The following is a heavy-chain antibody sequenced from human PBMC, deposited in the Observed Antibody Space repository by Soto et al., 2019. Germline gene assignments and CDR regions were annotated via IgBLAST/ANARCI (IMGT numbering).Heavy chain of an antibody. Sequence: QVQLVQSGAEVKKPGSSVKVSCKASGGTFSSYAISWARQAPGQGLEWMGGIIPIFGTANYAQKFQGRVTITADESTSTAYMELSSLRSEDTAVYYCATRGDCSSTSCYDKHYYYYGMDVWGQGTTVTVSS. CDR1: GGTFSSYA. V-gene: IGHV1-69*01. CDR2: IIPIFGTA. D-gene: IGHD2-2*01. CDR3: ATRGDCSSTSCYDKHYYYYGMDV. J-gene: IGHJ6*02.